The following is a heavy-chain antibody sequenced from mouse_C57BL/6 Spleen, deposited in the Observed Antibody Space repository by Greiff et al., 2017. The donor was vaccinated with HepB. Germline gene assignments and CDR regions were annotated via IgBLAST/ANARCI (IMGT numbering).Heavy chain of an antibody. J-gene: IGHJ3*01. D-gene: IGHD2-5*01. V-gene: IGHV1-76*01. CDR1: GYTFTDYY. Sequence: QVQLQQSGAELVRPGASVKLSCKASGYTFTDYYINWVKQRPGQGLEWIARIYPGSGNTYYNEKFKGKATLTAEKSSSTAYMQLSSLTSEDSAVYFCAKEDHSNYGGFAYWGQGTLVTVSA. CDR2: IYPGSGNT. CDR3: AKEDHSNYGGFAY.